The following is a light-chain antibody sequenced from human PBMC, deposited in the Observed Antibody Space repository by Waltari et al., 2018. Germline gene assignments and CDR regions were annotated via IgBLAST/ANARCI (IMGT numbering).Light chain of an antibody. Sequence: EIVLTQSPGTLSLSPGERATLSCRASQSVGRSLAWYQQIPGQAPRPLIYGASSRATGIPDRFSGSGSGTDFSLTISRLEPEDFAVYFCQHYVRLPATFGQGTKVAI. V-gene: IGKV3-20*01. CDR1: QSVGRS. CDR2: GAS. CDR3: QHYVRLPAT. J-gene: IGKJ1*01.